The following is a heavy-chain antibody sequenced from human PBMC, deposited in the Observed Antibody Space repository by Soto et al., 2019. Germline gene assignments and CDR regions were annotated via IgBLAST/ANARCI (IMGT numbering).Heavy chain of an antibody. D-gene: IGHD1-1*01. J-gene: IGHJ6*02. Sequence: QVQLVQSGAEVKKPGSSVKVSCKASGGTFSSYAISWVRQAPGQGLDWMGGSIPIFVTANYAQKFQGRVTITADESTSTAYMELSSLRSEDTAVYYCASPTKPLYYYYGMDVWGQGTTVTVSS. V-gene: IGHV1-69*12. CDR1: GGTFSSYA. CDR3: ASPTKPLYYYYGMDV. CDR2: SIPIFVTA.